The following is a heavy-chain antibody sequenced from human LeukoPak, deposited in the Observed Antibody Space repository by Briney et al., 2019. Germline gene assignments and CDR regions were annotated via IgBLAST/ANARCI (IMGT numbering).Heavy chain of an antibody. Sequence: GGSLRLSCAASGFIFNSYAMTWVRQSPGKGLQYVSAISTSGETTYYTHPVQDRFTVSRDNSKNTLYLQMGSLSPEDTAVYFCPRARNFWSGYPVFFDSWGRGILVTVSS. D-gene: IGHD3-3*01. CDR3: PRARNFWSGYPVFFDS. CDR2: ISTSGETT. J-gene: IGHJ4*02. CDR1: GFIFNSYA. V-gene: IGHV3-64*01.